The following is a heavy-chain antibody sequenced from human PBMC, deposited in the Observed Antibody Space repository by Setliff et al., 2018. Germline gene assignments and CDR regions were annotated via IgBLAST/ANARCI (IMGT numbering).Heavy chain of an antibody. D-gene: IGHD3-3*01. CDR1: GFTFSSYT. CDR2: ISSSSSTT. CDR3: ATFWSGYFDY. J-gene: IGHJ4*02. Sequence: PGGSLRLSCAASGFTFSSYTMNWVRQAPGKGLEWVSYISSSSSTTYYADSVKGRFTISRDNAKNSLYLQMNSLRAEDTAVYYCATFWSGYFDYWGQGSLVTVSS. V-gene: IGHV3-48*04.